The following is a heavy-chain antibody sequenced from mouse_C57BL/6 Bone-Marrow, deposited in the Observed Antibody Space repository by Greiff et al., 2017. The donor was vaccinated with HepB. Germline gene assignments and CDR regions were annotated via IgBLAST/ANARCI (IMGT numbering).Heavy chain of an antibody. V-gene: IGHV3-6*01. D-gene: IGHD4-1*01. J-gene: IGHJ3*01. CDR3: ARGGILGGAY. Sequence: EVQLQESGPGLVKPSQSLSLTCSVTGYSITSGYYWNWIRQFPGNKLEWMGYISDDGSNNYNPSLKNRISITRDTSKNQFFLKLNSVTTEDTATYYCARGGILGGAYWGQGTLVTVSA. CDR1: GYSITSGYY. CDR2: ISDDGSN.